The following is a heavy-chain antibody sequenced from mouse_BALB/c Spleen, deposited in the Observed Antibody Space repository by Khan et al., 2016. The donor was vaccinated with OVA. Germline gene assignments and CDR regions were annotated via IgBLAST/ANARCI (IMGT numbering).Heavy chain of an antibody. CDR3: ARGEGAWFAY. CDR1: GFTFSSYA. J-gene: IGHJ3*01. V-gene: IGHV5-6-5*01. Sequence: EVELVESGGDLVKPGGSLKLSCAASGFTFSSYAMSWVRQTPEKRLEWVASISSGGSTYYADSVKGRFTISRDNARNILYLQMSSLRSEDTAMYYCARGEGAWFAYWGQGTLVTVS. CDR2: ISSGGST.